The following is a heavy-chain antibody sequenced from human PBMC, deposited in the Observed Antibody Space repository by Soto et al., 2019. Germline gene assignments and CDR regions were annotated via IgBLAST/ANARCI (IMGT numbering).Heavy chain of an antibody. CDR2: IKFDGSST. CDR1: GFAFSTCW. CDR3: ARGAKNIYAMDV. Sequence: EVQLVESGGGLVQPGGSLRLSCAASGFAFSTCWMHWVRQAPGKGLLCVARIKFDGSSTYSADSVKGRFTISRDDAKNTLYLQMNGLRVDDTAVYYCARGAKNIYAMDVWGQGTTVTVSS. V-gene: IGHV3-74*01. J-gene: IGHJ6*02.